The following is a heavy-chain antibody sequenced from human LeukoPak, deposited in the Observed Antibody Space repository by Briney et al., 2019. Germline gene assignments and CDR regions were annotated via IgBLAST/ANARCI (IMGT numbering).Heavy chain of an antibody. CDR1: GGSISSYY. J-gene: IGHJ4*02. Sequence: SETLSLTCTVSGGSISSYYWSWIRQPPGKGLEWIGYSCYSGSTNYNPSLKSRVTLSLDTSKNQFSLKLNSVTAADTAVYYCARGGLSSGWYGWGQGTLVTVSS. D-gene: IGHD6-19*01. CDR2: SCYSGST. V-gene: IGHV4-59*01. CDR3: ARGGLSSGWYG.